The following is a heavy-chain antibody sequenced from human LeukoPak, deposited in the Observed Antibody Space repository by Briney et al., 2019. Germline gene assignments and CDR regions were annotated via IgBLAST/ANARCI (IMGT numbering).Heavy chain of an antibody. V-gene: IGHV3-23*01. CDR2: ISGSGGST. CDR3: ARDKYGDSGAFDY. CDR1: GFTFSSYA. J-gene: IGHJ4*02. Sequence: GGSLRLSCAASGFTFSSYAMSWVRQAPGKGLEWVSAISGSGGSTYYADSVKGRFAISRDNSKNTLYLQMNSLRAEDTAVYYCARDKYGDSGAFDYWGQGTLVTVSS. D-gene: IGHD4-17*01.